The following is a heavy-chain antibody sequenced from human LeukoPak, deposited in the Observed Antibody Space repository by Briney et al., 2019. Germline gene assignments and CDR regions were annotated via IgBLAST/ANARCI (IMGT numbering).Heavy chain of an antibody. CDR1: GYTFTGYY. CDR2: INPNSGGT. D-gene: IGHD2-2*01. CDR3: ARDQIVVVPAAMRYYYYYMDV. J-gene: IGHJ6*03. V-gene: IGHV1-2*02. Sequence: ASVKVSCKASGYTFTGYYMRWVRQAPGQGLEWMGWINPNSGGTNYAQKFQGRVTITRDTSISTAYMELSRLRSDDTAVYYCARDQIVVVPAAMRYYYYYMDVWGKGTTVTVSS.